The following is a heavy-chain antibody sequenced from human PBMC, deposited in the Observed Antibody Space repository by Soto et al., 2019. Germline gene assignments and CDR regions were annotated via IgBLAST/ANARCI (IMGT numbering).Heavy chain of an antibody. D-gene: IGHD6-19*01. CDR3: ARHAGGRYNWFDP. V-gene: IGHV5-10-1*01. J-gene: IGHJ5*02. CDR2: IDPSDSYT. Sequence: PGESLKISCKGSGYSFTSYWISWVRQMPGKGLEWMGRIDPSDSYTNYSPSFQGHVTISADKSISTAYLQWSSLKASDTAMYYCARHAGGRYNWFDPWGQGTLVTVS. CDR1: GYSFTSYW.